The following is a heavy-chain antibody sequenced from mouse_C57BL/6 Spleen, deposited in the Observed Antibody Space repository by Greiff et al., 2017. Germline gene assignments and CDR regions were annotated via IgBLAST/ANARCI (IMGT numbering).Heavy chain of an antibody. CDR2: IDPSDSYT. CDR3: ARNLGVYFDY. CDR1: GYTFTSYW. J-gene: IGHJ2*01. V-gene: IGHV1-69*01. D-gene: IGHD3-3*01. Sequence: QVQLQQPGAELVMPGASVKLSCKASGYTFTSYWMHWVKQRPGQGLEWIGEIDPSDSYTNYNQKFKGKSTLTVDKPSSTAYMQLSSLTSEDSAVYYCARNLGVYFDYWGQGTTLTVSS.